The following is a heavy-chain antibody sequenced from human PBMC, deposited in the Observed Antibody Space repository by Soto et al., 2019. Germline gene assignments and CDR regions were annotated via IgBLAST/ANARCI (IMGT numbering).Heavy chain of an antibody. J-gene: IGHJ6*03. CDR1: GFTFSSYW. D-gene: IGHD3-9*01. CDR3: ARTYYDILTGYSFYYYYYMDV. V-gene: IGHV3-7*01. CDR2: IKQDGSEK. Sequence: GSLRLSCAASGFTFSSYWMSWVRQAPGKGLEWVANIKQDGSEKYYVDSVKGRFTISRDNAKNSLYLQMNSLRAEDTAVYYCARTYYDILTGYSFYYYYYMDVWGKGTTVTVSS.